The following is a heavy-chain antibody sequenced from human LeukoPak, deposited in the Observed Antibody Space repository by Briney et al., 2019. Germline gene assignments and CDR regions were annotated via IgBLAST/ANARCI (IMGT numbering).Heavy chain of an antibody. CDR2: IYYSGST. J-gene: IGHJ4*02. V-gene: IGHV4-31*03. CDR3: ARGGDSGSYVFDY. Sequence: SQNLSLTCTVSGGSISVGGYYWSWIRQHPGKGLEWIGYIYYSGSTYYNPSLKSRVTISVDTSKNQFSLKLSSVTAADTAVYYCARGGDSGSYVFDYWGQGTLVTVSS. CDR1: GGSISVGGYY. D-gene: IGHD1-26*01.